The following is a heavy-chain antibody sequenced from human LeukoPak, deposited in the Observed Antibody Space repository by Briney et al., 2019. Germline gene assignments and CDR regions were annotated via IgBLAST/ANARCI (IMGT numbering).Heavy chain of an antibody. CDR2: ISYDGSNK. CDR1: GFTFSSYW. J-gene: IGHJ4*02. V-gene: IGHV3-30*03. D-gene: IGHD2-15*01. CDR3: ASPTTYCSGGSCAY. Sequence: GGSLRLSCAASGFTFSSYWMNWARQAPGKGLEWVAVISYDGSNKYYADSVKGRFTISRDNSKNTLYLQMNSLRAEDTAVYYCASPTTYCSGGSCAYWGQGTLVTASS.